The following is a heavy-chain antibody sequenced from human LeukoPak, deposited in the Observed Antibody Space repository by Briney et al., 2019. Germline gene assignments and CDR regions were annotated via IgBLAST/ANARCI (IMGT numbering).Heavy chain of an antibody. CDR2: IYYSGST. V-gene: IGHV4-59*11. CDR1: GGSISSHY. Sequence: SETLSLTCTVSGGSISSHYWSWIRQPPGKGLEWIGYIYYSGSTNYNPSLKSRVTISVDTSKNQFSLKLSSVTAADTAVYYCARDLRFVGFDPWGQGTLVTVSS. CDR3: ARDLRFVGFDP. J-gene: IGHJ5*02. D-gene: IGHD3-3*01.